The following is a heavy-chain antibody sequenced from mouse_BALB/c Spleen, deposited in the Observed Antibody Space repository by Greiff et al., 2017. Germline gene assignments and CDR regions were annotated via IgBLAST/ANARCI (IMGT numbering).Heavy chain of an antibody. V-gene: IGHV1S135*01. Sequence: VQLKESGPELMKPGASVKISCKASGYSFTSYYMHWVKQSHGKSLEWIGYIDPFNGGTSYNQKFKGKATLTVDKSSSTAYMHLSSLTSEDSAVYYCAREVYAMDYWGQGTSVTVSS. J-gene: IGHJ4*01. CDR1: GYSFTSYY. CDR3: AREVYAMDY. CDR2: IDPFNGGT.